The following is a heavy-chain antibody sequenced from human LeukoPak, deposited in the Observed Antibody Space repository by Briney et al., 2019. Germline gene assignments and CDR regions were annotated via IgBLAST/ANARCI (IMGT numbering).Heavy chain of an antibody. D-gene: IGHD4-17*01. V-gene: IGHV3-48*01. CDR2: ISSSSSTI. J-gene: IGHJ4*02. Sequence: GGSLRLSCAASGFTSSSYSMNWVRQAPGKGLEWVSYISSSSSTIYYADSVKGRFTISRDNAKNSLYLQMNSLRAEDTAVYYCARERDYGDPYYFDYWGQGTLVTVSS. CDR3: ARERDYGDPYYFDY. CDR1: GFTSSSYS.